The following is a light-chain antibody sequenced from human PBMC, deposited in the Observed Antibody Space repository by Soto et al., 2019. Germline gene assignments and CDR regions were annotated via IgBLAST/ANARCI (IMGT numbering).Light chain of an antibody. CDR3: QQYGSSSWT. V-gene: IGKV3-20*01. J-gene: IGKJ1*01. CDR2: GKS. CDR1: QSFGRGY. Sequence: EVGWTRPQGTLFCSPGERPPPSSRAGQSFGRGYLPGYRQNPGQAPRPLIYGKSSRATGIPDRFSGSGSGTDFTLTISRLEPEDFAVYYCQQYGSSSWTFGQGTKVEIK.